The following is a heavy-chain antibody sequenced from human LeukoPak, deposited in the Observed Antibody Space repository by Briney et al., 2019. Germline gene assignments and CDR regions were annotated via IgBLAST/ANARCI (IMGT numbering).Heavy chain of an antibody. CDR3: VRYCSSTTCYTRAVDY. J-gene: IGHJ4*02. CDR1: GYSITSGYN. CDR2: IYHSGSA. V-gene: IGHV4-38-2*02. D-gene: IGHD2-2*02. Sequence: SETLSLTCTVSGYSITSGYNWAWIRQPPGKVLEWIGSIYHSGSAHYNPSLKSQVTISVDTSKNQFSLKLSSVTAADTAVYYCVRYCSSTTCYTRAVDYWGQGTLVTVSS.